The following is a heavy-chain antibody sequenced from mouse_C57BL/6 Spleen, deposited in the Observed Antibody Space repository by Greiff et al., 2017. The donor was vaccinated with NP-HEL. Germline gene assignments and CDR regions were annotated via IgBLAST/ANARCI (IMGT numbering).Heavy chain of an antibody. CDR2: IDPEDGDT. CDR1: GFNIKDYY. J-gene: IGHJ2*01. V-gene: IGHV14-1*01. D-gene: IGHD1-1*01. Sequence: EVQLQQSGAELVRPGASVKLSCTASGFNIKDYYMHWVKQRPEQGLEWIGRIDPEDGDTEYAPKFQGKATMTADTSSNTAYLQLSSLTSEYTAVYYCTRYGSSPFDYWGQGTTLTVSS. CDR3: TRYGSSPFDY.